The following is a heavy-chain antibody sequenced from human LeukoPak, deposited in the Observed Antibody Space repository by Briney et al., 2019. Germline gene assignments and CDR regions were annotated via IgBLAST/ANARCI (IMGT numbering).Heavy chain of an antibody. V-gene: IGHV4-61*02. Sequence: SETLSLTCTVSGGSISSGSYYWSWIRQPAGKGLEWIGRIFTSGITNYNPSLKSRVTISVDTSKNQFYLNLNSVTAADTAVYYCARECYTYDWPNSGYFPFDSWGQGTLVTVSS. CDR2: IFTSGIT. D-gene: IGHD3-22*01. J-gene: IGHJ4*02. CDR3: ARECYTYDWPNSGYFPFDS. CDR1: GGSISSGSYY.